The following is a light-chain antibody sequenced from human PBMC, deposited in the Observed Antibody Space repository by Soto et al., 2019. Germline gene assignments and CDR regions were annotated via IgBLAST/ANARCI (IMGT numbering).Light chain of an antibody. Sequence: QSALAQPASVSGSPGQSITISCTGTGSDIAGYNYVSWFQQHPGKAPKLMMYQVTIRPSGVSNRFSGAKSGNTASLTISGLQAEDEAEYYCSSFTRKTSTYVFGNRTKVTV. V-gene: IGLV2-14*01. CDR3: SSFTRKTSTYV. J-gene: IGLJ1*01. CDR2: QVT. CDR1: GSDIAGYNY.